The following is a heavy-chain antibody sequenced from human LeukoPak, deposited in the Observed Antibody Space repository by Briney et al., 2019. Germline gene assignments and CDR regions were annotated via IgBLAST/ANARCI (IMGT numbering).Heavy chain of an antibody. Sequence: PSQTLSLTCTVSGGSINSGSYYWSWIRQPTGKGLEWIGRIYTSGRTNYNPSLKSRVTISVHTSKNQFSLKLSSVTAADTAVYYCARLTGYSSESWFDPWGQGTLVTVSS. V-gene: IGHV4-61*02. J-gene: IGHJ5*02. CDR2: IYTSGRT. CDR1: GGSINSGSYY. D-gene: IGHD3-9*01. CDR3: ARLTGYSSESWFDP.